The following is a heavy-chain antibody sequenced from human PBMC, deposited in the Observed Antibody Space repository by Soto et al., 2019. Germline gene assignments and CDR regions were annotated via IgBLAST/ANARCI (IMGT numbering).Heavy chain of an antibody. D-gene: IGHD5-12*01. V-gene: IGHV3-49*03. J-gene: IGHJ6*04. CDR2: IRSKAYGGTT. CDR1: GFTFGDYA. Sequence: GGSLRLSCTASGFTFGDYAMSWFRQAPGKGLEWVGFIRSKAYGGTTEYAASVKGRFTISRDDSKSIAYLQMNSLKTEDTAVCYCTRDAAKYSGYQDVWGKGTTVTVSS. CDR3: TRDAAKYSGYQDV.